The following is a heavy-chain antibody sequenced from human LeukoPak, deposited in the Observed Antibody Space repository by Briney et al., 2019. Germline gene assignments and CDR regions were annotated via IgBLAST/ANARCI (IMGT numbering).Heavy chain of an antibody. D-gene: IGHD2-2*02. CDR1: GFTFSSYA. J-gene: IGHJ5*02. V-gene: IGHV3-23*01. CDR3: AKDRIVVVPAAIHRWFDP. CDR2: ISGSGGST. Sequence: LTGGSLRLSCAASGFTFSSYAMSWVRQAPGKGLEWVSAISGSGGSTYYADSVKGRFTISRDNSKNTLYLQMNSLRAEDTAVYYCAKDRIVVVPAAIHRWFDPWGQGTLVTVSS.